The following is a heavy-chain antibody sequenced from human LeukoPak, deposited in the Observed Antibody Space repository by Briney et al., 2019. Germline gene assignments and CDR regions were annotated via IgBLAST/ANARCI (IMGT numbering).Heavy chain of an antibody. CDR1: GFTFSSYT. CDR3: ARLVSAATYYFDY. D-gene: IGHD2-15*01. J-gene: IGHJ4*02. CDR2: ISSSGSHI. Sequence: GGSLRLSCAASGFTFSSYTMNWVRQAPGKGLEWVSSISSSGSHINYADSVKGRITISRDNAKNSLYLQMNSLRAEDTAVYYCARLVSAATYYFDYWGQGTLVTVSS. V-gene: IGHV3-21*01.